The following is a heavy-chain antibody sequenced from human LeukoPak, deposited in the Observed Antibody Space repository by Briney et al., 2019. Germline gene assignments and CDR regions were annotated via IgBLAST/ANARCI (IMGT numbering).Heavy chain of an antibody. D-gene: IGHD1-26*01. CDR1: GFTLEGFG. CDR2: IRYDESRK. CDR3: AKCYYDGRDSAFGD. J-gene: IGHJ4*02. Sequence: PGGSLRLSCAASGFTLEGFGMHWVRQAPGKGLEWVAFIRYDESRKLYIDSVKGRFSISRDTSKNVLYLQMNSLRAGDTAVYYCAKCYYDGRDSAFGDWGQGTPVTVSS. V-gene: IGHV3-30*02.